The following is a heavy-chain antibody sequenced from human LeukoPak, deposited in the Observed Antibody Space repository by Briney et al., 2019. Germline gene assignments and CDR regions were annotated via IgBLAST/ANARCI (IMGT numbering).Heavy chain of an antibody. CDR2: VTGSGGGT. Sequence: GGSLRLSCAASGFTFRSYAMNWVRQAPGKGLEWVSAVTGSGGGTFYADSVKGRFTISKDNSKNTLYLQMNSLRAEDSAIYYCAKASGYSGSYSFDFWGQGTLVTVSS. D-gene: IGHD6-6*01. CDR1: GFTFRSYA. V-gene: IGHV3-23*01. CDR3: AKASGYSGSYSFDF. J-gene: IGHJ4*02.